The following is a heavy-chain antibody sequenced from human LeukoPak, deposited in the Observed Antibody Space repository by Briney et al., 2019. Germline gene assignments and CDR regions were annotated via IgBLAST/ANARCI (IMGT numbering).Heavy chain of an antibody. Sequence: ASVKVSCKASGYTFTGYYMHWVRQAPGQGLEWMGWINPNSGGTNYAQKFQGRVTMTRDTSISTAYMELSRLRSDDTAVYYCARPPARVVPAANFIWYLDLWGRGTLVTVSS. V-gene: IGHV1-2*02. J-gene: IGHJ2*01. D-gene: IGHD2-2*01. CDR3: ARPPARVVPAANFIWYLDL. CDR2: INPNSGGT. CDR1: GYTFTGYY.